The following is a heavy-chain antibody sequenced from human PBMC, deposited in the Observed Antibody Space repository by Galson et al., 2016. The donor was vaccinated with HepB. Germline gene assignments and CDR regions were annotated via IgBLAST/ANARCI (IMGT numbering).Heavy chain of an antibody. Sequence: SLRLSCAASGFTFSSYGMHWVRQAPGKGLEWVAVTSYDGSNKYYADSVKGRFIISRDNSKNTLYLQMNSLRAEDTAVYYCAKDSRSYYDFWSGYFVSEWGQGTLVTVSS. J-gene: IGHJ4*02. CDR3: AKDSRSYYDFWSGYFVSE. CDR1: GFTFSSYG. D-gene: IGHD3-3*01. V-gene: IGHV3-30*18. CDR2: TSYDGSNK.